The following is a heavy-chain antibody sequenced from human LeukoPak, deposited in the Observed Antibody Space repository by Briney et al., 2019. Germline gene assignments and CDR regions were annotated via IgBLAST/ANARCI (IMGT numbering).Heavy chain of an antibody. D-gene: IGHD3-22*01. J-gene: IGHJ5*02. CDR1: DYSISNGYF. CDR3: AIAFSRSGYPSVWFDP. CDR2: IYHTGST. V-gene: IGHV4-38-2*01. Sequence: SETLSLTCGVYDYSISNGYFLAWTRQPPGKGLEWIGSIYHTGSTTYNLSVKSRVTMSVDTSKNQLSLRVTSVTAADTAVYYCAIAFSRSGYPSVWFDPWGQGTLVTVSS.